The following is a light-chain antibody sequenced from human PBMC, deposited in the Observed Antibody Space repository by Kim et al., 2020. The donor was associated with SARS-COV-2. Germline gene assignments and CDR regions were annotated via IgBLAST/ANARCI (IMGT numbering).Light chain of an antibody. CDR2: RND. CDR1: RSNVGGNT. J-gene: IGLJ2*01. Sequence: RVPISCTGSRSNVGGNTVTWYQQLPGTAPKVLIYRNDERPSGVPGRFSGSKSGTSASLAISGLQSEDEADYHCAAWDDSLKGVVFGGGTQLTVL. V-gene: IGLV1-44*01. CDR3: AAWDDSLKGVV.